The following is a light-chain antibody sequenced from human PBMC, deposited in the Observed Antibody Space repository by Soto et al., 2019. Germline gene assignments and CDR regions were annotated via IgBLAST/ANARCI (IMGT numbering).Light chain of an antibody. Sequence: QSALTQPPSASGSPGQSVTISCTGTSSDVGGYNYVSWYQQHPGKAPKLMIYDVSKRPSGVPDRFSGSKSGNTASLTVSGLQAEDEADYSCSSYGGSNNLVFGGGTKLTVL. J-gene: IGLJ2*01. CDR2: DVS. V-gene: IGLV2-8*01. CDR1: SSDVGGYNY. CDR3: SSYGGSNNLV.